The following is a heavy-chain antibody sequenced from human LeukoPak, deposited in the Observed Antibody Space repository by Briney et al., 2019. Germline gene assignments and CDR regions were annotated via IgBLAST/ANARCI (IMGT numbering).Heavy chain of an antibody. CDR2: ICYSGNT. CDR1: GGSISSSGYC. D-gene: IGHD3-10*01. J-gene: IGHJ4*02. CDR3: ARGGFREFDS. Sequence: PSETLSLTSTVSGGSISSSGYCWGWIRQPPGKGLESIGSICYSGNTYYNPSLKSRVTISVDTSKNQFSLRLSSVTAADTAVYYCARGGFREFDSWGQGTLVIVSS. V-gene: IGHV4-39*07.